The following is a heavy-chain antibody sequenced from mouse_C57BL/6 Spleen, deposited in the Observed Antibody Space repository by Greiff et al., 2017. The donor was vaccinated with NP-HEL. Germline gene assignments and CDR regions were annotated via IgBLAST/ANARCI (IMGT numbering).Heavy chain of an antibody. J-gene: IGHJ1*03. CDR3: ASECTVVYLGYFDD. V-gene: IGHV1-64*01. D-gene: IGHD1-1*01. CDR1: GCTFTSYW. Sequence: QVQLQQPGAELVKPGASVKLSCKASGCTFTSYWMHWVKQRPGQGLEWIGMILPNCGSTNYNEKFKSKGFLTVDKSSSAASTQLSGLTSDESAVYYSASECTVVYLGYFDDWGTGTTLTVSS. CDR2: ILPNCGST.